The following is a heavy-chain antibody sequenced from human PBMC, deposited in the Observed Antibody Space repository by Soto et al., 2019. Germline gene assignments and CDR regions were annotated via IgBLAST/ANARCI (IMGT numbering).Heavy chain of an antibody. CDR2: INHSGST. V-gene: IGHV4-34*01. D-gene: IGHD2-2*01. CDR3: ARLGGHCSSSSCFGFYVMDV. J-gene: IGHJ6*02. CDR1: GGSFSGYY. Sequence: SETLSLTCAVFGGSFSGYYWNWIRQPPGKGLEWIGEINHSGSTNYNPSLKSRATISVDTSKNQFSLILTSVTAADTAVYYCARLGGHCSSSSCFGFYVMDVWGQGTTVTVSS.